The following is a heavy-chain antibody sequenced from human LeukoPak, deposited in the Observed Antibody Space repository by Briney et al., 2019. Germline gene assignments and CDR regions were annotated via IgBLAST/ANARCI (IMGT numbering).Heavy chain of an antibody. CDR1: GFTFSSYN. CDR3: ARDYYDRTGYHDAFDI. J-gene: IGHJ3*02. Sequence: GGSLRLSCAASGFTFSSYNMNWVCQAPGKGLEWVSYISSSSSTIYYADSVKGRFTISRDNPKNSLYLQMNSLRDEDTAVYYCARDYYDRTGYHDAFDIWGQGTMVTVSS. CDR2: ISSSSSTI. D-gene: IGHD3-22*01. V-gene: IGHV3-48*02.